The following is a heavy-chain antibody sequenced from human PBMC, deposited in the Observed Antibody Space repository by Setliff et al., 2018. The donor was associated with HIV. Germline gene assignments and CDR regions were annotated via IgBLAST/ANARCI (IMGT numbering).Heavy chain of an antibody. CDR2: ISSSSSYI. CDR1: GFTFSSYS. CDR3: ARSRLHYYDSSGYYPSYFDY. V-gene: IGHV3-21*01. D-gene: IGHD3-22*01. Sequence: PGGSLRLSCAASGFTFSSYSMNWVRQAPGKGLEWVSSISSSSSYIYYADSVKGRFTISRDNAKNSLYLQMNSLRAEDTAVYYCARSRLHYYDSSGYYPSYFDYWGQGTLVTVSS. J-gene: IGHJ4*02.